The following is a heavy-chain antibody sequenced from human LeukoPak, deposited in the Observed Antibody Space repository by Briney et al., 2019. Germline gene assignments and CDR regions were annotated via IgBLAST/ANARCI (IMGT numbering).Heavy chain of an antibody. CDR2: ISNDGNNE. CDR1: GFTFSSYS. CDR3: ARVVVTLAAFDY. D-gene: IGHD2-21*02. Sequence: PGRSLRLSCAASGFTFSSYSMHWVRQAPGKGLEWVAVISNDGNNEDYADSVKGRFTISRDNSKSTLYLQMNSLRVEDTAVYYCARVVVTLAAFDYWGQGTLVTVSS. J-gene: IGHJ4*02. V-gene: IGHV3-30*04.